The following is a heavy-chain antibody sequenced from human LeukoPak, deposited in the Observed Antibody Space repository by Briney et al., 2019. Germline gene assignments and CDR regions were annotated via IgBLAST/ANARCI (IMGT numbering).Heavy chain of an antibody. Sequence: PARSLRLSCAASGFTFSSYAMHWVRQAPGKGLEWVAVISYDGSNKYYADSVKGRFTISRDNSRHTLYLQMNSLRAEDTAVYYCARPYCGGDCYTPYSGMDVWGQGTPVTVSS. D-gene: IGHD2-21*02. V-gene: IGHV3-30-3*01. J-gene: IGHJ6*02. CDR2: ISYDGSNK. CDR3: ARPYCGGDCYTPYSGMDV. CDR1: GFTFSSYA.